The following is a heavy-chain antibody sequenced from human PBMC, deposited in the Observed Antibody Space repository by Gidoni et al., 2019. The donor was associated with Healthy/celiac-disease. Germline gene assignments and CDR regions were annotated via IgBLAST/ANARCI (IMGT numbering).Heavy chain of an antibody. CDR3: AREKGGVRAPFDY. J-gene: IGHJ4*02. CDR2: IYYSGST. Sequence: QLQLQESGPGLVKPSETLSLTCTVSGGSISSSSYYWGWIRQPPGKGLEWIGGIYYSGSTYYNPSLKSRVTISVDTSKNQFSLKLSSVTAADTAVYYCAREKGGVRAPFDYWGQGTLVTVSS. D-gene: IGHD3-10*01. CDR1: GGSISSSSYY. V-gene: IGHV4-39*07.